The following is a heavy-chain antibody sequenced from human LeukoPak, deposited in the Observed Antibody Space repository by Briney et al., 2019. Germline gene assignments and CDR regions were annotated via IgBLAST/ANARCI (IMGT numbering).Heavy chain of an antibody. CDR3: ARGPSITMIRGGQWYYYMDV. D-gene: IGHD3-10*01. CDR1: GYTFTSYY. V-gene: IGHV1-46*01. J-gene: IGHJ6*03. Sequence: ASVKVSCKASGYTFTSYYMHWVRQAPGQGLEWMGIINPSGGSTNYAQKFQGRVTMTRDTSTNTVYMELSSLRSEDTAVYYCARGPSITMIRGGQWYYYMDVWGKGTTVTVSS. CDR2: INPSGGST.